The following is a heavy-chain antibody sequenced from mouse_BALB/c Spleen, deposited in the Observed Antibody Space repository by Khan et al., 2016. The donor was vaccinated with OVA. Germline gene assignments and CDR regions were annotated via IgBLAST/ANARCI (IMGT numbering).Heavy chain of an antibody. CDR2: IWSGGIT. J-gene: IGHJ2*01. Sequence: QVQLQQPGPGLVQPSQSLSITCTVSGFSLTNYGVHWFRQSPGKGLEWLGVIWSGGITDYNATFISRLTISKAISKRQVFFTMNSMKANGTVIDYCGKNRHGYFDYWGQGTTLTVSS. V-gene: IGHV2-2*02. D-gene: IGHD1-1*02. CDR3: GKNRHGYFDY. CDR1: GFSLTNYG.